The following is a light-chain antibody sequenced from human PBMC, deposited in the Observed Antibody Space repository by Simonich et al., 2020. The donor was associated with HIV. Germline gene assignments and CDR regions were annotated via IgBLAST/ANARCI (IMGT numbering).Light chain of an antibody. V-gene: IGKV3-15*01. CDR2: GAS. Sequence: EIVMTQSPATLSVSPGERATLSCRASQSVSSNLAWYKQKRGQAPRLLIHGASTRAAGIPARFSGSGSGTECTLTISSLQSEDFAVYYCQQYNNWPPYTFGQGTKLEIK. J-gene: IGKJ2*01. CDR3: QQYNNWPPYT. CDR1: QSVSSN.